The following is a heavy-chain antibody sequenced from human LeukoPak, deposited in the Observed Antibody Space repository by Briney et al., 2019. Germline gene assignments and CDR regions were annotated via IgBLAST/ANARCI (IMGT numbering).Heavy chain of an antibody. CDR2: ISSSSSYI. D-gene: IGHD2-21*02. CDR1: GFTFSSYS. Sequence: GGSLRLSCAASGFTFSSYSMNWVRQAPGKGLEWVSSISSSSSYIYYADSVEGRFTISRDNAKNSLYLQMNSLRAEDTAVYYCAREKYCGGDCYFVFDYWGQGTLVTISS. J-gene: IGHJ4*02. V-gene: IGHV3-21*01. CDR3: AREKYCGGDCYFVFDY.